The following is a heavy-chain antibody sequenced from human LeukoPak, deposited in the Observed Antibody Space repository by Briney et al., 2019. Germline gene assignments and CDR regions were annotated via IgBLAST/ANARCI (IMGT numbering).Heavy chain of an antibody. CDR2: ISSSGSTI. Sequence: SGGSLRLSCAASGFTFSSYEMNWVRQAPGKGLEWVSYISSSGSTIYYADSVKGRFTISRDNSKNSLYLQMNSLRAEDTAIYYCASGVGASWELPVWGQGTLVTVSS. J-gene: IGHJ4*02. CDR1: GFTFSSYE. CDR3: ASGVGASWELPV. D-gene: IGHD1-26*01. V-gene: IGHV3-48*03.